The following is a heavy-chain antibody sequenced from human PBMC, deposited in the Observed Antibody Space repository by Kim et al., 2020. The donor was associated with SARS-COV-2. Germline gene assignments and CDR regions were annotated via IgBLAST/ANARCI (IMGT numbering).Heavy chain of an antibody. CDR3: ARGLTLLWFRELPGPFDY. CDR2: ISSSGSTI. V-gene: IGHV3-11*01. J-gene: IGHJ4*02. CDR1: GFTFSDYY. Sequence: GGSLRLSCAASGFTFSDYYMSWIRQAPGKGLEWVSYISSSGSTIYYADSVKGRFTISRDNAKNSLYLQMNSLRAEDTAVYYCARGLTLLWFRELPGPFDYWGQGTLVTVSS. D-gene: IGHD3-10*01.